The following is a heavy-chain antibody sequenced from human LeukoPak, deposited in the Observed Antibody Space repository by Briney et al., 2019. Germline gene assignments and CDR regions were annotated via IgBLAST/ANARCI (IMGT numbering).Heavy chain of an antibody. V-gene: IGHV3-66*01. CDR2: IYSGGST. D-gene: IGHD5-18*01. J-gene: IGHJ4*02. Sequence: GGSLRLSCAASGLIVSSNYMTWVRQAPGKGLEWVSVIYSGGSTYYADSVKGRFTISRDNSKNTLYLQMNSLRAEDTAVYYCAKGRIQLWPTFFDYWGQGTLVTVSS. CDR1: GLIVSSNY. CDR3: AKGRIQLWPTFFDY.